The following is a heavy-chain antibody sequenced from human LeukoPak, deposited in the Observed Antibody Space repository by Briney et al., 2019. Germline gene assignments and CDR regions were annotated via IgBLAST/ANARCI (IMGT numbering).Heavy chain of an antibody. D-gene: IGHD4-17*01. Sequence: ASVKVSCKASGYTFTSYGISWVRQAPGQGLEWMGWISAYNGNTNYAQKLQGRVTMTTDTSTSTAYMELRSLRSEDTAVYYCARDLSGLRGPAYYMDVWGKGTTVTVSS. CDR1: GYTFTSYG. CDR2: ISAYNGNT. J-gene: IGHJ6*03. V-gene: IGHV1-18*01. CDR3: ARDLSGLRGPAYYMDV.